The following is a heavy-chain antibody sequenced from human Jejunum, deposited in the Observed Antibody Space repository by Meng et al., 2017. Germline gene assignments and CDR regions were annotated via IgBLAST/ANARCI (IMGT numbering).Heavy chain of an antibody. CDR1: GFTFSSYW. J-gene: IGHJ4*02. CDR3: ARSGYYRCDY. V-gene: IGHV3-74*01. D-gene: IGHD3-22*01. Sequence: EVQLVESGGGLVQPGGSLRLSCAASGFTFSSYWMHWVRQAPGKGLVWVSRVNSDGSTTSYADSVKGRFTVSRDNAKNTLYLQMNSLTVEDTAVYYCARSGYYRCDYWGQGTLVTVSS. CDR2: VNSDGSTT.